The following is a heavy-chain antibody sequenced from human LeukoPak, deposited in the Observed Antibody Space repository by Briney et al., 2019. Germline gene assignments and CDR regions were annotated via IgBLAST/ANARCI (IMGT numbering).Heavy chain of an antibody. V-gene: IGHV3-23*01. CDR2: ISGSGGST. Sequence: GGSLRLSCAASGFTFSSYAMSWVRQAPGKVLEWVSAISGSGGSTYYADSVKGRFTIFRDNSKNTLYLQMNSLRAEDTAVYYCAKDPSRIVVVPAAISYWGQGTLVTVSS. CDR3: AKDPSRIVVVPAAISY. CDR1: GFTFSSYA. J-gene: IGHJ4*02. D-gene: IGHD2-2*01.